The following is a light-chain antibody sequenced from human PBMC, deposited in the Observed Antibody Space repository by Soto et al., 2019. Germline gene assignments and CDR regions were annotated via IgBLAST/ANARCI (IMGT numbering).Light chain of an antibody. CDR3: QQLNSYPRT. Sequence: IQLTQSPSSLSASVGDRFTITCRASQGISSYLAWYQQKPGKAPNLLIYAASTLQSGVPSRFSGSGSGTDFTLTISSLQPEDFATYYCQQLNSYPRTFGQGTKVEIK. J-gene: IGKJ1*01. CDR2: AAS. V-gene: IGKV1-9*01. CDR1: QGISSY.